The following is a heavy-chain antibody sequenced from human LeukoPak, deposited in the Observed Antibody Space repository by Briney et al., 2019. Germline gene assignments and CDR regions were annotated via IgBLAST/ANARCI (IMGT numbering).Heavy chain of an antibody. J-gene: IGHJ6*03. CDR1: GYSISSGYY. CDR2: IYHSGST. D-gene: IGHD3-10*01. V-gene: IGHV4-38-2*02. Sequence: TSETLSLTCTVSGYSISSGYYWGWIRQPPGKGLEWIGSIYHSGSTYYNPSLKSRVAISVDTSKNQFSLKLSSVTAADTAVYYCARVQYGSGSYYYYYYMDVWGKGTTVTVSS. CDR3: ARVQYGSGSYYYYYYMDV.